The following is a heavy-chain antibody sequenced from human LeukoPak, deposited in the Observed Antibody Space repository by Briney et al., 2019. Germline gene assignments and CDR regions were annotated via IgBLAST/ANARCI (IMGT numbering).Heavy chain of an antibody. Sequence: ASVKVSCNASGYTFTGYYMHWVRQAPGQGLEWMGWINPNSGVTNYTQKFRGRVTMTRDTSISTAYMDLSRLRSDDTAVYYCARRSSDGTSSPFDYWGQGTLVTVSS. D-gene: IGHD2-15*01. CDR3: ARRSSDGTSSPFDY. J-gene: IGHJ4*02. CDR1: GYTFTGYY. V-gene: IGHV1-2*02. CDR2: INPNSGVT.